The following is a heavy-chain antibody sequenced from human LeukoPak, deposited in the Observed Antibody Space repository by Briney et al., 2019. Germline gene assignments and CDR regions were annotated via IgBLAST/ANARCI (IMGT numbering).Heavy chain of an antibody. J-gene: IGHJ6*03. D-gene: IGHD6-13*01. V-gene: IGHV1-8*01. CDR2: MNPNSGNT. Sequence: GASVKVSCKASGYTFTSYDINWVRQATGQGLEWMGWMNPNSGNTGYAQKFQGRVTMTRDTSTSTVYMELSSLRSEDTAVYYCASSIRSAGHMENMDVWGKGTTVTISS. CDR3: ASSIRSAGHMENMDV. CDR1: GYTFTSYD.